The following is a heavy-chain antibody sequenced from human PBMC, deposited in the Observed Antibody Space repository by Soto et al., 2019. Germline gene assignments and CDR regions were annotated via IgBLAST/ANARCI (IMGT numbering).Heavy chain of an antibody. J-gene: IGHJ4*02. Sequence: PSETLSLTCTVSGGSVSSGSYYWSWIRQPPGKGLEWIGYIYYSGSTNYNPSLKSRVTISVDTSKNQFSLKLISVTAADTAVYYCAGYSFGFGYFFDYWGPGTLVTVSS. CDR3: AGYSFGFGYFFDY. V-gene: IGHV4-61*01. D-gene: IGHD5-18*01. CDR1: GGSVSSGSYY. CDR2: IYYSGST.